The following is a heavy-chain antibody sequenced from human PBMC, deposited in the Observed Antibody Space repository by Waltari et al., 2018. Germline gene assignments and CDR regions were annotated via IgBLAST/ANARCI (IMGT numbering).Heavy chain of an antibody. V-gene: IGHV4-61*02. J-gene: IGHJ6*02. CDR3: GRGTPWSGMDV. CDR2: YHTSGNI. CDR1: GASISSAHYF. D-gene: IGHD3-3*01. Sequence: QVQLQESGPGLVEPSETLSLTCIVSGASISSAHYFWGWIRQSAGKGLEWIGRYHTSGNIEYSSSFRSRVALSIDSSRNQFSLRLTSVTAADTAVYYCGRGTPWSGMDVWGQGTTVTVSS.